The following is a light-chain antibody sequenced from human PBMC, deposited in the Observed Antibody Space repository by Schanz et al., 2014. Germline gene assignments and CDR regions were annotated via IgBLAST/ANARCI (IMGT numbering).Light chain of an antibody. Sequence: QSALIHPPPVSGSPGQSVTISCTGTSGDVGSYEYVSWYQQHPGTVPKPMIYNVNARPSGVPDRFSGSKSGNTASLTISGLQAEDEADYYCSSYTSSSSLWVFGGGTKLTVL. J-gene: IGLJ3*02. CDR1: SGDVGSYEY. CDR3: SSYTSSSSLWV. V-gene: IGLV2-18*02. CDR2: NVN.